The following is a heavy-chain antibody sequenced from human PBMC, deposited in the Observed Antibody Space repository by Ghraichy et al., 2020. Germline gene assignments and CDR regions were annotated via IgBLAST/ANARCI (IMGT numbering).Heavy chain of an antibody. Sequence: SETLSLTCAVSGGSISSGDYSWTWIRQQPGKGLEWIGYIYHSGNGHYNPSLQSRVSFSVDWSKNQFSLTLTSVTAADTAVYYRAILASYGVDVWGQGTTVTVSS. D-gene: IGHD3-3*01. CDR2: IYHSGNG. J-gene: IGHJ6*02. V-gene: IGHV4-30-2*01. CDR1: GGSISSGDYS. CDR3: AILASYGVDV.